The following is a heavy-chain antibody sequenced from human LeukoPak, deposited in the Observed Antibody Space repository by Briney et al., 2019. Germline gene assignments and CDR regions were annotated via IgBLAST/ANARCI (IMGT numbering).Heavy chain of an antibody. Sequence: PGGSLRLSCAASGFTFSSYWMSWVRQAPGKGLEWVANIKQDGSEKFYVDSVKGRFTISRDNDKNSLCLQMNSLRAEDTAVYYCVVQGWVFRAPTQYYFDYWGQGTLVTVSS. CDR1: GFTFSSYW. D-gene: IGHD1-1*01. V-gene: IGHV3-7*02. J-gene: IGHJ4*02. CDR2: IKQDGSEK. CDR3: VVQGWVFRAPTQYYFDY.